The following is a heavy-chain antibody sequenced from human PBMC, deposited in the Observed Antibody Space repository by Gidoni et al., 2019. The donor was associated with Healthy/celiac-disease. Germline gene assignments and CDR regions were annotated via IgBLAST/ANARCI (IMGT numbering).Heavy chain of an antibody. CDR1: GFPFRNAW. V-gene: IGHV3-15*01. D-gene: IGHD3-10*01. Sequence: EVQLVESGGGLVKPGGSLRLSCAASGFPFRNAWMSWVRQAPGKGLEWVGRIKSKTDGGTTDYAAPVKGRFTISRDDSKNTLYLQMNSLKTEDTAVYYCTTDILWFGESPPDPWGQGTLVTVSS. CDR3: TTDILWFGESPPDP. J-gene: IGHJ5*02. CDR2: IKSKTDGGTT.